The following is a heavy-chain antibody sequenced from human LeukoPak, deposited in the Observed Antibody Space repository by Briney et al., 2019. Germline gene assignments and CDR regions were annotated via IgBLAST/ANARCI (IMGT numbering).Heavy chain of an antibody. CDR1: GFTFDDYG. J-gene: IGHJ4*02. V-gene: IGHV3-20*04. Sequence: GGSLRLSCAASGFTFDDYGMSWVRQAPGKGLEWVSGINWNGGSTGYADSVKGRFTISRDNAKNSLYLQMNSLRAEDTTLYYCARGTLKAAATDFDYWGQGTLVTVSS. CDR2: INWNGGST. CDR3: ARGTLKAAATDFDY. D-gene: IGHD6-13*01.